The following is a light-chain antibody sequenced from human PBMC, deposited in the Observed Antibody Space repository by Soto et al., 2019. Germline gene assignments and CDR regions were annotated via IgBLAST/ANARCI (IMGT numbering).Light chain of an antibody. CDR3: QQYYSTPHT. J-gene: IGKJ2*01. Sequence: DIVMTQSPDSLAVSLGERATINCKSSQSVLYSSNNKNYLAWYQQKAGRPPKLLIYWTSTRESGVPDRFSGSGSGTDFTLTISSLQAEDVAVYYCQQYYSTPHTFGQGTKVDIK. CDR2: WTS. V-gene: IGKV4-1*01. CDR1: QSVLYSSNNKNY.